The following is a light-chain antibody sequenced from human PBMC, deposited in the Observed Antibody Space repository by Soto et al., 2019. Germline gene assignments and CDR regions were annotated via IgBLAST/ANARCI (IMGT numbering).Light chain of an antibody. J-gene: IGKJ1*01. V-gene: IGKV4-1*01. Sequence: IVLPHSPDALAVSLRERATIHCNSSQSVLYSSNNKNYLAWYQQKPGQPPSLLIYCASTRESGVPDRFSGSGSGTDFTLTISSLQAEDVAVYYCQQYYRTPLTFGQGTKVDIK. CDR3: QQYYRTPLT. CDR1: QSVLYSSNNKNY. CDR2: CAS.